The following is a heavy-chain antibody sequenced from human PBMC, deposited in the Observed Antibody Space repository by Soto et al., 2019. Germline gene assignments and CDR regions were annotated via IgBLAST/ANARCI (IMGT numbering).Heavy chain of an antibody. V-gene: IGHV1-46*01. Sequence: ASFNCSFNTSCGSFSSYAIGWVRQAPGQVLELMGIINPSGGSTRYAQQFEGRVNMTRDTSTSTVYMELSSLRSGDTAVYYCARDSLAQTFNYFFNMDVWGQGTTVTVS. J-gene: IGHJ6*02. CDR1: CGSFSSYA. CDR2: INPSGGST. CDR3: ARDSLAQTFNYFFNMDV.